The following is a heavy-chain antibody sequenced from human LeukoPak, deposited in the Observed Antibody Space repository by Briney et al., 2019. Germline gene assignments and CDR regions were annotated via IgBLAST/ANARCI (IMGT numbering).Heavy chain of an antibody. CDR3: ASIVGATTGLAFDI. Sequence: SETLSLTCAVYGGSFSGYYWSWIRQPPGKGLEWIGEINHSGSTNCHPSLKSRVTISVDTSKNQFSLKLSSVTAADTAVYYCASIVGATTGLAFDIWGQGTMVTVSS. CDR1: GGSFSGYY. V-gene: IGHV4-34*01. CDR2: INHSGST. D-gene: IGHD1-26*01. J-gene: IGHJ3*02.